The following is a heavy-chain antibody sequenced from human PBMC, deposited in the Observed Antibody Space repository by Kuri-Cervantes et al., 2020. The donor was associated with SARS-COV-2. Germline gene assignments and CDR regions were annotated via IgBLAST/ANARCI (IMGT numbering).Heavy chain of an antibody. CDR3: ARGAVGATSLGAFDI. D-gene: IGHD1-26*01. Sequence: ASVKVSCKASGYTFSGCYMHWVRQAPGQGLEWMGWINPNNGGTNYAQKFQGRVTMTRDTSISTAYMELSSLRSDDTAVYYCARGAVGATSLGAFDIWGQGTMVTVSS. CDR1: GYTFSGCY. V-gene: IGHV1-2*02. J-gene: IGHJ3*02. CDR2: INPNNGGT.